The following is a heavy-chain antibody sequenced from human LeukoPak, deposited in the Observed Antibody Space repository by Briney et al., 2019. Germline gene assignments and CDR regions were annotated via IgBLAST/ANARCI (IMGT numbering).Heavy chain of an antibody. V-gene: IGHV3-30*02. CDR3: AKGPPIVVVTANLDH. CDR1: GFTFSSYG. D-gene: IGHD2-21*02. CDR2: IRYDGSNK. Sequence: GGSLRLSCAASGFTFSSYGMHWVRQAPGKGLEWVAFIRYDGSNKYYADSVKGRFTISRDNSKNTLYLQMNSLRAEDTAVYYCAKGPPIVVVTANLDHWGQGTLVTVSS. J-gene: IGHJ4*02.